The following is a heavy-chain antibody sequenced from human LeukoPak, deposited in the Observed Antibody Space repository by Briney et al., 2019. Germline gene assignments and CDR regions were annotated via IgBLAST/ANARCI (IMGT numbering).Heavy chain of an antibody. J-gene: IGHJ6*03. CDR3: ARGRYSSGWYVSYYYYMDV. V-gene: IGHV3-53*01. D-gene: IGHD6-19*01. Sequence: PGGSLRLSCAASGFTVSSNYMSWVRQAPGKGLEGVSVIYSGGSTYYADSVKGRFTISRDNSKNTLYLQMNSLRAEDTAVYYCARGRYSSGWYVSYYYYMDVWGKGTTVTISS. CDR1: GFTVSSNY. CDR2: IYSGGST.